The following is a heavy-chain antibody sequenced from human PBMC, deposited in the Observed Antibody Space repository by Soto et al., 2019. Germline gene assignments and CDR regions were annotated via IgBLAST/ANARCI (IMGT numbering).Heavy chain of an antibody. CDR1: GFNFRRYW. J-gene: IGHJ4*01. CDR3: VGDGLAVAGTANFDF. V-gene: IGHV3-74*01. Sequence: GGSLRLSCVASGFNFRRYWMHWVRQAPGEGLVWVSRINGDGSSTSYADSVQGRLTTSRDNTKNMVYLQINSLRAEDTAVYYCVGDGLAVAGTANFDFWGLGTLVTVSS. D-gene: IGHD6-19*01. CDR2: INGDGSST.